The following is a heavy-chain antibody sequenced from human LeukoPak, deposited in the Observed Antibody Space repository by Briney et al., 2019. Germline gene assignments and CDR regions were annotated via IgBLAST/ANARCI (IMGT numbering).Heavy chain of an antibody. Sequence: GGSLRLSCAASGFTFNNYWMHWVRQAPGKGLVWVSRVNSDGSSTSYADSVKGRFTISRDNAKNTVYLQMKSLRDDGTAVYYRARAQAVAGTGGFDPWGQGTLVTVSS. V-gene: IGHV3-74*01. J-gene: IGHJ5*02. CDR1: GFTFNNYW. CDR3: ARAQAVAGTGGFDP. CDR2: VNSDGSST. D-gene: IGHD6-19*01.